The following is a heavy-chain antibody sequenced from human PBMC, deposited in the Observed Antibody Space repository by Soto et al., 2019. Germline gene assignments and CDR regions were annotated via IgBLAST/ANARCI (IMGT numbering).Heavy chain of an antibody. J-gene: IGHJ4*02. D-gene: IGHD3-10*01. CDR1: GFTFSNYA. Sequence: PGGSLRLSCAASGFTFSNYAMHWVRQAPDKGLEWVAVISFDGSNTYYADSVKGRFSISRDNSRNTLYLQMNSLRDEDTAVYYCAKGEVRGIIPSYFDYWGLGTLVTVSS. CDR3: AKGEVRGIIPSYFDY. V-gene: IGHV3-30-3*01. CDR2: ISFDGSNT.